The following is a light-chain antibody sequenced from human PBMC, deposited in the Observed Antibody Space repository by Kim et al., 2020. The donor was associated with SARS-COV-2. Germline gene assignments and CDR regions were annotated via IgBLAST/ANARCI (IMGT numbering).Light chain of an antibody. V-gene: IGLV2-11*01. CDR2: DVS. CDR3: CSYAGSYTFYF. J-gene: IGLJ1*01. CDR1: SSDVGGYNY. Sequence: QSALTQPRSVSGSPGQSVTISCTGTSSDVGGYNYVSWYQQHPGKAPKLMIYDVSKRPSGVPDRFSGSKSGYTASLTISGLQAEDEADYYCCSYAGSYTFYFFGTGTKVTVL.